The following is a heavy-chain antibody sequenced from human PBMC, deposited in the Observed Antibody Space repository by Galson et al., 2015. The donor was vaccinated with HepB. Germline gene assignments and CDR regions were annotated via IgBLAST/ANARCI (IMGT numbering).Heavy chain of an antibody. V-gene: IGHV3-33*08. D-gene: IGHD3-10*01. J-gene: IGHJ4*02. Sequence: SLRLSCAASGFTFSSYGMHWVHQAPGKGLEWVAVIWYDGSNKYYADSVKGRFTISRDNSKNTLYLQMNSLRAEDTAVYYCARDQSGSGSLDYWGQGTLVTVSS. CDR1: GFTFSSYG. CDR2: IWYDGSNK. CDR3: ARDQSGSGSLDY.